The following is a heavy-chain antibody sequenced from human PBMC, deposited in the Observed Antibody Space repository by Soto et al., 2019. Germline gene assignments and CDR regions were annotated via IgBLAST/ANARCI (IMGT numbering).Heavy chain of an antibody. CDR1: GFTISTHG. D-gene: IGHD1-7*01. CDR3: AAATTWNFHFPY. V-gene: IGHV3-33*03. J-gene: IGHJ4*02. Sequence: QAQLVESGGGVVQPGTSLRLSYAASGFTISTHGMHWVRQAPGKGLEWLANIWYDGSNKFYAESVKGRFSISKDNSKNTLYLQMSSLRAEDTAVYYCAAATTWNFHFPYWGQGTQVTVSS. CDR2: IWYDGSNK.